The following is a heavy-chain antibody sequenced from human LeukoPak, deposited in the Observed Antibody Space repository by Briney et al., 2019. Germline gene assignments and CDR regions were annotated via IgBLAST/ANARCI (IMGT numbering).Heavy chain of an antibody. D-gene: IGHD3-22*01. CDR3: AKARLVVVQFDY. V-gene: IGHV3-30*04. CDR2: IGYDGSTQ. CDR1: GFIFNSYS. Sequence: GGSLRLSCEASGFIFNSYSLHWVRQAPGKGLEWVAVIGYDGSTQHYADFVKGRFTISRDNSQNMLYLQMNSLRAEDTAVYYCAKARLVVVQFDYWGQGTLVTVSS. J-gene: IGHJ4*02.